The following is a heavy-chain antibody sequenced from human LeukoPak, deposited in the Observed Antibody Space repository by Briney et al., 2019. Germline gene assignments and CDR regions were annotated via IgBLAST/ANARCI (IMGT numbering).Heavy chain of an antibody. Sequence: SETLSLTCTVSGGSISSYYWSWIRQPPGKGLEWIGYIYYSGSTNYSPSLKSRVTISVDTSKNQFSLKLSSVTAADTAVYYCARDYSSGPSNAFDIWGQGTMVTVSS. D-gene: IGHD3-22*01. J-gene: IGHJ3*02. CDR3: ARDYSSGPSNAFDI. CDR2: IYYSGST. CDR1: GGSISSYY. V-gene: IGHV4-59*12.